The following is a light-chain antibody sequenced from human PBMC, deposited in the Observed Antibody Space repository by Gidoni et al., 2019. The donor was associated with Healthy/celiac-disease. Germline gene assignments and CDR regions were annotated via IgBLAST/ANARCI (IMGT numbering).Light chain of an antibody. CDR3: QSYDSSLSGSLV. J-gene: IGLJ1*01. CDR1: SSNIGAGYD. Sequence: QSVLTQPPSVSGAPGQRVTISCTGSSSNIGAGYDVHWYQQLPGTAPKLVIFGNRNRPSGVPDRFSGSKSGTSASLAITGLQAEDEADFYCQSYDSSLSGSLVFGTGTKVTVL. V-gene: IGLV1-40*01. CDR2: GNR.